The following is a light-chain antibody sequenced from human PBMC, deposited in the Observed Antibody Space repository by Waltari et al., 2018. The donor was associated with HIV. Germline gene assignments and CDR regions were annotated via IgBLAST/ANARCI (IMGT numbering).Light chain of an antibody. V-gene: IGKV1-39*01. CDR1: QIINSY. CDR2: GAT. J-gene: IGKJ5*01. Sequence: DIQMTQSPSSLSASVGDRVSITCRPSQIINSYLNWYQHTPGKPPKLLIFGATTLQTGVPSRFSGSESATEFTLTVTGLQPEDLATYFCQQTYSLPHTFGQGTRLDIK. CDR3: QQTYSLPHT.